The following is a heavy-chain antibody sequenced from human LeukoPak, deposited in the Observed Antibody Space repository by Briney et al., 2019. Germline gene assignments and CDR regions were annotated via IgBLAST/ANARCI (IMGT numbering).Heavy chain of an antibody. CDR3: ARAHMVTPGRYYGMDV. Sequence: GGSLRLSCAASGFTFSSYSMNWVRQAPGKGLEWVSSISSSSSYIYYADSVKGRFTISRDNAKNSLYLQMNSLRAEDTAVYYCARAHMVTPGRYYGMDVWGQGTTVTVSS. CDR1: GFTFSSYS. V-gene: IGHV3-21*01. D-gene: IGHD4-4*01. J-gene: IGHJ6*02. CDR2: ISSSSSYI.